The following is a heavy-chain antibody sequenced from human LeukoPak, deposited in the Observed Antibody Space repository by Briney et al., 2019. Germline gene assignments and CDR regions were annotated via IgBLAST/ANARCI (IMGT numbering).Heavy chain of an antibody. CDR1: GYTFTGYY. V-gene: IGHV1-2*02. Sequence: GASVKVSCKASGYTFTGYYMHWVRQAPGQGLEWMGWTNPNSGGTNYAQKFQGRVTMTRDTSISTAYMELSRLRSDDTAVYYCARDTWYSSSSSAFDIWGQGTMVTVSS. D-gene: IGHD6-13*01. CDR3: ARDTWYSSSSSAFDI. J-gene: IGHJ3*02. CDR2: TNPNSGGT.